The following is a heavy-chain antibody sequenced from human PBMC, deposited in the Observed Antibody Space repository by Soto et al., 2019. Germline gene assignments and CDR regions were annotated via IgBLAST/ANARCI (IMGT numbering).Heavy chain of an antibody. Sequence: QVQLVQSGAEVKKPGSSVKVSCKASGGTFSSYAISWVRQAPGQGLEWMGGIIPIFGTANYAQKFQGRVTITADESTSTAYMELSSLRSEDTAVYYCARVGWETTVTYEGDYYYYYGMDVWGQGTTVTVSS. CDR3: ARVGWETTVTYEGDYYYYYGMDV. V-gene: IGHV1-69*01. CDR1: GGTFSSYA. CDR2: IIPIFGTA. D-gene: IGHD4-17*01. J-gene: IGHJ6*02.